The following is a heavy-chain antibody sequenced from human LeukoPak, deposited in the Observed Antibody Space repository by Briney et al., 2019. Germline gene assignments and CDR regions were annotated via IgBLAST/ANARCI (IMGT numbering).Heavy chain of an antibody. CDR2: ISSSRSYI. J-gene: IGHJ4*02. D-gene: IGHD2-2*01. CDR3: ARAAIVVVPAAMYGDYLDY. Sequence: PGGSLRLSCAASGFTFSSYSMNWVRQAPGKGLEWVSSISSSRSYIYYADSVKGRFTISRDNAKNSLYLQMNRLRAEDTPVYYCARAAIVVVPAAMYGDYLDYWGQGTLVTVSS. V-gene: IGHV3-21*01. CDR1: GFTFSSYS.